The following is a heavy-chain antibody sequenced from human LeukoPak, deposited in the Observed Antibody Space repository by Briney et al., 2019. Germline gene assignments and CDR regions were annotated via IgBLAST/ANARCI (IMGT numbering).Heavy chain of an antibody. Sequence: GGSLRLSCAASGFTFSSYAMSWVRQAPGKGLEWVSAIGGSGGSTYYADSVKGRFTISRDNSKNTLYLQMNSLRAEDTAVYYCASKPLGGGIGYYYYGMDVWGQGTTVTVSS. CDR2: IGGSGGST. CDR1: GFTFSSYA. J-gene: IGHJ6*02. CDR3: ASKPLGGGIGYYYYGMDV. V-gene: IGHV3-23*01. D-gene: IGHD2-15*01.